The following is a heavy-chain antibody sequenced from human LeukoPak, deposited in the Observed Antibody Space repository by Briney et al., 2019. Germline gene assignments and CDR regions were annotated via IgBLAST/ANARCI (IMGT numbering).Heavy chain of an antibody. V-gene: IGHV4-4*07. CDR2: IYTSGSA. D-gene: IGHD6-19*01. CDR3: AKGKYSSGWYLAFDI. J-gene: IGHJ3*02. Sequence: PSEALSLTCTVPGGSISSYYWSWIRQPAGKGLEWIGRIYTSGSANYNPSLRSRVTMSVDTSKNQFSLKLSSVTAADTAVYYCAKGKYSSGWYLAFDIWGQGTMVTVSS. CDR1: GGSISSYY.